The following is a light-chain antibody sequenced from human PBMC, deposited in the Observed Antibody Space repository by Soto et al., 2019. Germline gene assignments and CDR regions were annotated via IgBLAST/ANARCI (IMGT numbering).Light chain of an antibody. CDR3: RQYGSSSIT. J-gene: IGKJ5*01. CDR1: ESVSRN. V-gene: IGKV3-20*01. CDR2: GAS. Sequence: EVLMTQSPAPLSVSPGERATLSCRASESVSRNLAWYQQKPGKAPRLLSYGASRRATGIPDRFSGRGSGTDFTLTISRLEPEDFAVYYCRQYGSSSITFGQGTRLEIK.